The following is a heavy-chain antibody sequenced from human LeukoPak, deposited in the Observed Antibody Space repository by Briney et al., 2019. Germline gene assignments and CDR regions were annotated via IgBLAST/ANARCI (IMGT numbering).Heavy chain of an antibody. CDR2: INPNSGGT. CDR1: GYTFTGYS. V-gene: IGHV1-2*02. D-gene: IGHD1-26*01. Sequence: ASVKVSCKAPGYTFTGYSMHWVRQAPGQGLEWMGCINPNSGGTNYAQKFQGRVTMTRDTSISTAYMELSRLRSDDTAVYYCARDSTRDQDWFDPWGQGTLVTVSS. J-gene: IGHJ5*02. CDR3: ARDSTRDQDWFDP.